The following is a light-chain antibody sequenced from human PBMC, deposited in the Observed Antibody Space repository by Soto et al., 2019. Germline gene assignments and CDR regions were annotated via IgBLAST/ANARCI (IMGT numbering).Light chain of an antibody. Sequence: EIVLTQSPGTLSLSPGERATLSCRASQSVSSSYLAWYQQKPGQAPRLLIYGASSRATGIPDRFSGSGSGTDFTLTISRLEPKDFAVYYCQQYGSSITFGQGTRREIK. CDR3: QQYGSSIT. CDR2: GAS. V-gene: IGKV3-20*01. CDR1: QSVSSSY. J-gene: IGKJ5*01.